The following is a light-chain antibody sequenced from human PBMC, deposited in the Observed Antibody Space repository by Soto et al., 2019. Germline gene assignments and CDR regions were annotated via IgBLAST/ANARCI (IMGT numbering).Light chain of an antibody. J-gene: IGLJ1*01. Sequence: QSVLTQSPSASASLGASVKLTCTLSSGHSKYPIAWHQQQPEKGPRYLMKLTSDGSYTKGDGLPDRFSGSSSGAERYLTISSLQSDDEAYYCFQILVTGIHVFGTGTKLTVL. CDR1: SGHSKYP. CDR3: QILVTGIHV. V-gene: IGLV4-69*01. CDR2: LTSDGSY.